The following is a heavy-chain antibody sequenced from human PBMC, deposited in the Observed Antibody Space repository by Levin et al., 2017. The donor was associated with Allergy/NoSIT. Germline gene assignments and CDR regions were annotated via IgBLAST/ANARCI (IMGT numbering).Heavy chain of an antibody. CDR2: ISSSSTYI. J-gene: IGHJ4*02. D-gene: IGHD6-19*01. CDR3: ARDLGSGWYLDY. CDR1: GFTFSSYS. V-gene: IGHV3-21*01. Sequence: GGSLRLSCAASGFTFSSYSMNWVRQAPGRGLEWVSAISSSSTYIFYADSVKGRFTISRDNAKNSLFLQMNSLRAEDTALYYCARDLGSGWYLDYWCQGTLVTVSS.